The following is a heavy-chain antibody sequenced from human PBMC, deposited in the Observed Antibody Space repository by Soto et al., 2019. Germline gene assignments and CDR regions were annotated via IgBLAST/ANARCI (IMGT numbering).Heavy chain of an antibody. Sequence: SETLSLTCTVSGGSISSGGYYWSWIRQHPGKGLEWIGYIYYSGSTYYNPSLKSRVTISVDTSKNQFSLKLSSVTAADTAVYYCAREGSRGFFAMFAFDIWGQGTMVTVSS. CDR1: GGSISSGGYY. J-gene: IGHJ3*02. CDR3: AREGSRGFFAMFAFDI. V-gene: IGHV4-30-4*08. CDR2: IYYSGST. D-gene: IGHD3-10*01.